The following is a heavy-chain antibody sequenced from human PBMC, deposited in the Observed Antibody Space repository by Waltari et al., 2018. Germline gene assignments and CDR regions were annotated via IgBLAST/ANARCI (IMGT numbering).Heavy chain of an antibody. CDR3: ARGYVDIVATGAFDI. V-gene: IGHV4-34*01. CDR2: INHSGST. D-gene: IGHD5-12*01. CDR1: GGSISRSY. J-gene: IGHJ3*02. Sequence: HVHPQQWRAGLVKPSETLSHTRADSGGSISRSYWTGIRQPPGKGLVWFGEINHSGSTNYNPSLKCRVTISVDTSKDQFSLKLSSVTAADTAVYYCARGYVDIVATGAFDIWGQGRMVTVSS.